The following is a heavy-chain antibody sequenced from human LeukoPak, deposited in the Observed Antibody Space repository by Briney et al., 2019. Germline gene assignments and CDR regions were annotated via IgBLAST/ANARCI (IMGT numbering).Heavy chain of an antibody. D-gene: IGHD3-9*01. CDR2: IKQDGSEK. V-gene: IGHV3-7*01. CDR3: AREGLEENYDILTGYYYYYYGMDV. Sequence: GGSLRLSCAASGFTFSSYWMSWVCQAPGKGLEWVANIKQDGSEKYYVDSVKGRFTISRDNAKNSLYLQMNRLRAEDTAVYYCAREGLEENYDILTGYYYYYYGMDVWGQGTTVTVSS. CDR1: GFTFSSYW. J-gene: IGHJ6*02.